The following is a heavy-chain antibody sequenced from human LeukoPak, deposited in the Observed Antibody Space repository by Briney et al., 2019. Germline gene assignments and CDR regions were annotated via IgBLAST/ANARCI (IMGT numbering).Heavy chain of an antibody. CDR2: IIPIFSTA. V-gene: IGHV1-69*13. CDR3: ARAEGDCTNGVCYQPFDY. CDR1: GGTVTSYA. D-gene: IGHD2-8*01. J-gene: IGHJ4*02. Sequence: SVKVSCKASGGTVTSYAISWVRQAPGQGHEWMGGIIPIFSTANYAQKFQGRVTITADEYKSTAYMELSSLRSEDTAVYYCARAEGDCTNGVCYQPFDYWGQGTLVTVCS.